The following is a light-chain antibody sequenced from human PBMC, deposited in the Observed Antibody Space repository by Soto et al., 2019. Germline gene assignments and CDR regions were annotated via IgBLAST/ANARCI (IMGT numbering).Light chain of an antibody. CDR3: QQSYSFPYT. J-gene: IGKJ2*01. Sequence: DIQTTQSPSSLLGSVGNRATSTCRASQSITTYLNWYQQNPGNAPKVLIYAASSLQGGAPSRFSGSGSGTDFTLAISTLQPEDVATYYGQQSYSFPYTFGQGTKLEIE. V-gene: IGKV1-39*01. CDR2: AAS. CDR1: QSITTY.